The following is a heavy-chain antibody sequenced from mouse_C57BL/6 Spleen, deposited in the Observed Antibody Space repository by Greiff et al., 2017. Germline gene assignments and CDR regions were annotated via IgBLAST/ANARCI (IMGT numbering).Heavy chain of an antibody. V-gene: IGHV2-2*01. CDR2: IWSGGST. D-gene: IGHD1-1*01. CDR1: GFSLTSYG. Sequence: QVQLKESGPGLVQPSQSLSITCTVSGFSLTSYGVHWVRQSPGKGLEWLGVIWSGGSTDYNATFISRLSISKDNSKGQVFFKMNSLQADDTAIYYCASYGGGAMDYWGQGTSVTVSA. J-gene: IGHJ4*01. CDR3: ASYGGGAMDY.